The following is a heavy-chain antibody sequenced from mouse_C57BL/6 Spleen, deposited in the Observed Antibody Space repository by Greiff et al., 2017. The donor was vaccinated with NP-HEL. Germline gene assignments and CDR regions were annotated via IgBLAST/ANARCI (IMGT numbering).Heavy chain of an antibody. CDR1: GFTFSDYY. J-gene: IGHJ2*01. CDR3: ARVPLWSGYFDY. V-gene: IGHV5-16*01. Sequence: DVHLVESEGGLVQPGSSMKLSCTASGFTFSDYYMAWVRQVPEKGLEWVANINYDGSSTYYLDSLKSRFIISRDNAKNILYLQMSSLKSEDTATYYCARVPLWSGYFDYWGQGTTLTVSS. CDR2: INYDGSST. D-gene: IGHD1-1*02.